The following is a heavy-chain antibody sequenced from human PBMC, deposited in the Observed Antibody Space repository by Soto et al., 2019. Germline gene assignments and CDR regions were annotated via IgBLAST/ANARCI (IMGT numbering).Heavy chain of an antibody. Sequence: TSVRLFWNASRGRFPGYYIHCVRQAPGQGHAWIGWINPKRGGTNYAQKLQGKVTMTSDTSISTAYMELSRLSTDDTAVSCCAIGRSGAKINGFDSGGQGSLITLTS. CDR3: AIGRSGAKINGFDS. CDR1: RGRFPGYY. D-gene: IGHD1-26*01. CDR2: INPKRGGT. J-gene: IGHJ5*01. V-gene: IGHV1-2*02.